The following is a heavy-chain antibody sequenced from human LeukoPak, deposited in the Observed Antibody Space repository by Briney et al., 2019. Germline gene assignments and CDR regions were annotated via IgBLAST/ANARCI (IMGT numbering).Heavy chain of an antibody. Sequence: PGGSLRLSCATSGFTFSSYEMNWVRQAPGKGPEWVSYISSSGNTINYADSVKGRFTISRDNSKNSLYLQVNSLRAEDTAVYYCARDFVAAAGIDYWGQGTLVTVSS. CDR3: ARDFVAAAGIDY. V-gene: IGHV3-48*03. CDR1: GFTFSSYE. CDR2: ISSSGNTI. J-gene: IGHJ4*02. D-gene: IGHD6-13*01.